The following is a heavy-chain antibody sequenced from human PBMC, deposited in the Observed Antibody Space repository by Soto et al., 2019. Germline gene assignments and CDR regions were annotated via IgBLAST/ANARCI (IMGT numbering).Heavy chain of an antibody. J-gene: IGHJ3*02. D-gene: IGHD3-22*01. CDR3: ARDSNYYDSSGYWAGDAFDI. Sequence: QVQLVESGGGVVQPGRSLRLSCAASGFTFSSYAMHWVRQAPGKGLEWVAVISYDGSNKYYADSVKSRFTISRDNSKNTLYLQMNSLRAEDTAVYYCARDSNYYDSSGYWAGDAFDIWGQGTMVTVSS. CDR2: ISYDGSNK. CDR1: GFTFSSYA. V-gene: IGHV3-30-3*01.